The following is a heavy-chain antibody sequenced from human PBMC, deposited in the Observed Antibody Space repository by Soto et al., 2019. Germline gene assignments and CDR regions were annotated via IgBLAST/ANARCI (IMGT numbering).Heavy chain of an antibody. CDR2: IYYSGST. Sequence: SXTLSLTCTVSGGSISSYYRRWIRQPPRNGLGLIGYIYYSGSTNYNPSLKSRVTISVDTSKNQFSLKLSSVTAADTAVYYCARLGCSSTSCYGPYYYYYMDVWGKGTTVTVSS. CDR3: ARLGCSSTSCYGPYYYYYMDV. V-gene: IGHV4-59*08. J-gene: IGHJ6*03. D-gene: IGHD2-2*01. CDR1: GGSISSYY.